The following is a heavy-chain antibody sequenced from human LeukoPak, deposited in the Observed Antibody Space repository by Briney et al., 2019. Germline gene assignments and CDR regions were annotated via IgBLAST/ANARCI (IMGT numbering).Heavy chain of an antibody. CDR3: AREGRYFDTSENDY. D-gene: IGHD3-9*01. Sequence: GGSLRLSCAASGFTFSSYAMSWVRQAPGKGLEWVSSISSSSSYIYYADSVKGRFTISRDNAKNSLYLQMNSLRAEDTAVYYCAREGRYFDTSENDYWGQGTLVTVSS. CDR2: ISSSSSYI. V-gene: IGHV3-21*01. J-gene: IGHJ4*02. CDR1: GFTFSSYA.